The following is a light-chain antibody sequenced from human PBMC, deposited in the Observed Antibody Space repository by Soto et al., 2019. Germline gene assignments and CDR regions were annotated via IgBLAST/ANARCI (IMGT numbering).Light chain of an antibody. Sequence: EIVLTQSPGTLSLSPGERATLSCRASQSVSSNCLAWYQQKPGQAPRLLIYGTSSRATGIPDRFSGSGAATDFTLTISRLEPEDFAVYYCQQYGSSPPYTFGQGTKLEIK. CDR3: QQYGSSPPYT. J-gene: IGKJ2*01. V-gene: IGKV3-20*01. CDR1: QSVSSNC. CDR2: GTS.